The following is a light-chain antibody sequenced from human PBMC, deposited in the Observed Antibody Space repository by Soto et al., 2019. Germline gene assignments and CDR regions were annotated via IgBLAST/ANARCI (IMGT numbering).Light chain of an antibody. Sequence: EIVMTQSPATLSVSPAERATLSCRASQSVSSNLAWYQQKPGQAPRLLIYGASTRATGIPARFSGSGSGTEFTLTISSLQSEDFAFYYCQQYNTWPWTFGQGTKVEIK. V-gene: IGKV3-15*01. CDR1: QSVSSN. CDR2: GAS. J-gene: IGKJ1*01. CDR3: QQYNTWPWT.